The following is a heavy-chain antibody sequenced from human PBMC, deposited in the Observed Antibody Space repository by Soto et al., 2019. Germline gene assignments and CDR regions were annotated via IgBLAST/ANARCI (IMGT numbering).Heavy chain of an antibody. CDR1: GYSFTSYW. CDR2: IYPGDSDT. D-gene: IGHD3-3*01. CDR3: AIFPHLEWLLHYDSFDI. J-gene: IGHJ3*02. Sequence: GETLKISCKGSGYSFTSYWIGWVRQMPGKGLEWMGIIYPGDSDTRYSPSFQCQVTISVVKSISTAYLQWSSLKASDTAMYYCAIFPHLEWLLHYDSFDIWGQGTMVTVSS. V-gene: IGHV5-51*01.